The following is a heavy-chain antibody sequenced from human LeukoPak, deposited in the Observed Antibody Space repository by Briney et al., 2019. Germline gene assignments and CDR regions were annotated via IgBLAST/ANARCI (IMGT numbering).Heavy chain of an antibody. CDR3: ARGPIKTYSSSWYLEYYFDY. CDR1: GFTFSSYW. Sequence: GWSLRLSCASSGFTFSSYWMSWVRQPPGEGLEWVANIKQGGSEKYDVDSVKGRFTISRDDAKNSLYLQMNSLRAEDTAVYYCARGPIKTYSSSWYLEYYFDYWGQGTLVTVSS. CDR2: IKQGGSEK. V-gene: IGHV3-7*01. D-gene: IGHD6-13*01. J-gene: IGHJ4*02.